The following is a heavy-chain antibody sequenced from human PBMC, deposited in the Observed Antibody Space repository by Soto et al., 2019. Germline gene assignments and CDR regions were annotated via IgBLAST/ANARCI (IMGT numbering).Heavy chain of an antibody. V-gene: IGHV4-34*01. CDR3: ATALWFGTQPEI. CDR2: ISPSGTT. J-gene: IGHJ4*02. CDR1: GGSFSNNY. Sequence: QVQLQQWGAGLLKPSETLSLTCAVYGGSFSNNYWTWFRQPPGKGLEWIGEISPSGTTKYIPSLKSRGTLSVDTSRKQSFLKVTSVSAADTAVYYCATALWFGTQPEIWGPGTLVTFSS. D-gene: IGHD3-10*01.